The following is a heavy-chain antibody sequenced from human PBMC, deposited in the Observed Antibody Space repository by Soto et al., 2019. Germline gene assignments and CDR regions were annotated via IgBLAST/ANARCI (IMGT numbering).Heavy chain of an antibody. CDR3: AKDNSYYAMDV. CDR2: INPSGGST. CDR1: GYTFTNNY. V-gene: IGHV1-46*01. J-gene: IGHJ6*02. Sequence: ASVKVSCKASGYTFTNNYMHWVRQAPGQGPEWMGMINPSGGSTNYAQKFQGRVTMTRDTSTSTVYMELSSLRSDDTAVYYCAKDNSYYAMDVWGQGTTVTVSS.